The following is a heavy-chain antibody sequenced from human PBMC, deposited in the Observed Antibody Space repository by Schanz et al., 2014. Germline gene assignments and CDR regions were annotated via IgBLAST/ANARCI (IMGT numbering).Heavy chain of an antibody. V-gene: IGHV4-61*02. J-gene: IGHJ6*03. Sequence: QVLLQESGPVLVKPSETLSLTCTVSGGSISSGVHYWSWVRQPAGRGLEWIGRIYISGSTRFNPSLKSRVPMSLAPSKIQVSMTLRSVTAADTAVYYCARGGTYGIFYGHMDVWGRGTTVTVSS. CDR3: ARGGTYGIFYGHMDV. CDR2: IYISGST. D-gene: IGHD3-10*01. CDR1: GGSISSGVHY.